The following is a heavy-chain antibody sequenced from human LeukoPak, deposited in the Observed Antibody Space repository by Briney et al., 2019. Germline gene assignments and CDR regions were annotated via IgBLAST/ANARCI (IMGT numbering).Heavy chain of an antibody. V-gene: IGHV1-46*01. J-gene: IGHJ4*02. Sequence: ASVKVSCKASGYTFTSYYMHWMRQAPGQGLEWMGIINPSGGSTSYAQKFQGRVAMTRDTSTSTVYLGLSSLRSEDTAVYYCARDTISYGGNVDRWGYFDYWGQGTLVTVSS. CDR3: ARDTISYGGNVDRWGYFDY. CDR2: INPSGGST. D-gene: IGHD4-23*01. CDR1: GYTFTSYY.